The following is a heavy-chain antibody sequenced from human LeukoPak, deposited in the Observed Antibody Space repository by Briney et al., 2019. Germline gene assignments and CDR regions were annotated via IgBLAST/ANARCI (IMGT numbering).Heavy chain of an antibody. CDR3: ATPSYCSGGSCYVRASDI. V-gene: IGHV1-24*01. D-gene: IGHD2-15*01. Sequence: ASVKVSCKVSRYTLTELSMHWVRQALGKGGRWMGGFDPEDRKTIYAKKLQGRVTMTEDTSTDTAYMELSSLRSEDTAVYYCATPSYCSGGSCYVRASDIWGQGTMVTVSS. J-gene: IGHJ3*02. CDR1: RYTLTELS. CDR2: FDPEDRKT.